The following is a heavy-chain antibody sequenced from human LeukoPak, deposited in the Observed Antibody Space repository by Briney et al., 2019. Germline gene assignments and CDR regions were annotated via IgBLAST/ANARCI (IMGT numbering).Heavy chain of an antibody. Sequence: SETLSLTCTVSGGSISSSSYYWGWIRQPPGKGLEWIGSIYYSGGTYYNPSLKSRVTISVDTSKNQFSLKLSSVTAADTAVYYCARELLWFGEQSRGWFDPWGQGTLVTVSS. CDR1: GGSISSSSYY. D-gene: IGHD3-10*01. J-gene: IGHJ5*02. CDR2: IYYSGGT. V-gene: IGHV4-39*07. CDR3: ARELLWFGEQSRGWFDP.